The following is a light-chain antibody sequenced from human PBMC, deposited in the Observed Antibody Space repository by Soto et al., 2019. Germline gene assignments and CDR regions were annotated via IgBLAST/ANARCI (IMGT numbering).Light chain of an antibody. J-gene: IGLJ1*01. V-gene: IGLV2-23*02. CDR3: CSFAGSGTGV. CDR1: SGDIGTYNL. CDR2: EVN. Sequence: QSALTQPASVSGSPVQSIAISSTGTSGDIGTYNLVSWYQQHPGKAPKLMISEVNKRPSGVSDRFSGSKSGDTASLTISGLRTEDEADYYCCSFAGSGTGVFGTGTKLTVL.